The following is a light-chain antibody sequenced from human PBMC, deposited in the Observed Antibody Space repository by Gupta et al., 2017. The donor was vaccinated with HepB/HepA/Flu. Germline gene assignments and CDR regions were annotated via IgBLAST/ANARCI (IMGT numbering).Light chain of an antibody. CDR1: SSDIGVHNF. V-gene: IGLV2-14*03. CDR3: SSYANTNSVL. J-gene: IGLJ2*01. CDR2: DVI. Sequence: QSALTQPASVSGSPGQSITISCTGTSSDIGVHNFVSWHQQHQGKAPKLIIHDVIYRPSGISSRFSGSKSGNTASLTISGLQSEDEADYYCSSYANTNSVLFGGGTKVTVL.